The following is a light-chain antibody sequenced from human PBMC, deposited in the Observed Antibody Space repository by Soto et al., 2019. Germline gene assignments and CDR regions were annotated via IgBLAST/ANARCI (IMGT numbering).Light chain of an antibody. CDR3: AAWDDSLNGPV. V-gene: IGLV1-44*01. Sequence: QSVLTQPPSASGTPGQRVTISCSGSSSNIGSNTVNWYQQLPGTAPKHLIYSNNQRPSGVPDLFSGSKSGTSAPLDISGLQSEDEADYYCAAWDDSLNGPVFGGGTKLTVL. CDR2: SNN. J-gene: IGLJ2*01. CDR1: SSNIGSNT.